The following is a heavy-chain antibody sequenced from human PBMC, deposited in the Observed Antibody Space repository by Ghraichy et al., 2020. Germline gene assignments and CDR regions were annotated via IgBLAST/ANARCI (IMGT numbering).Heavy chain of an antibody. CDR3: ARGRGGHYYDSSGYYHQGGYYFDY. J-gene: IGHJ4*02. CDR1: GGSISSSSYY. V-gene: IGHV4-39*01. D-gene: IGHD3-22*01. CDR2: IYYSGST. Sequence: SETXSLTCTVSGGSISSSSYYWGWIRQPPGKGLEWIGSIYYSGSTYYNPSLKSRVTISVDTSKNQFSLKLSSVTAADTAVYYCARGRGGHYYDSSGYYHQGGYYFDYWGQGTLVTVSS.